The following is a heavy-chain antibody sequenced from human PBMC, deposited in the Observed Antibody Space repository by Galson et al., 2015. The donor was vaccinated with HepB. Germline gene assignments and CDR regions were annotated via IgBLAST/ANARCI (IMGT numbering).Heavy chain of an antibody. Sequence: SLRLSCAASGFTFSSYGMHWVRQAPGKGLEWVAVISYDGSNKYYADSVKGRFTISRDNSKNTLCLQMNSLRAEDTAVYYCAKTHIVATYYYYGMDVWGQGTTVTVSS. CDR1: GFTFSSYG. D-gene: IGHD5-12*01. V-gene: IGHV3-30*18. CDR3: AKTHIVATYYYYGMDV. J-gene: IGHJ6*02. CDR2: ISYDGSNK.